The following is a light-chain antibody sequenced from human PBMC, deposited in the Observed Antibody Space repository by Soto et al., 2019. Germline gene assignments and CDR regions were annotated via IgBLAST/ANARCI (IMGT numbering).Light chain of an antibody. CDR2: RGT. J-gene: IGLJ1*01. CDR1: SSDVGAYDA. V-gene: IGLV2-14*02. Sequence: QSALAQPASVSGSPGQSITISCTGTSSDVGAYDAVSWYQQHPGKAPQVIIYRGTKRPSGVSTRFSGSVSGNTASLTVSGLQAEDEAEYYCSSYTISTTYVFGTGTKLTVL. CDR3: SSYTISTTYV.